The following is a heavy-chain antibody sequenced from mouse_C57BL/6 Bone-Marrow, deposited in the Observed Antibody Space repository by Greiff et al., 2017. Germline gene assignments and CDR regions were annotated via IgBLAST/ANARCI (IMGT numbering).Heavy chain of an antibody. CDR1: ESEFPSHD. D-gene: IGHD1-1*01. CDR3: ARLYYYGSSYAMDY. Sequence: EVTLMESGGGLVQPGESLKLSCESNESEFPSHDMSWVRKTPETRLELVAAINSDGGSPYYPDTMERRFIIARDNTKKTLYLQMSSLRSEDTALYYSARLYYYGSSYAMDYWGQGTSVTVSS. J-gene: IGHJ4*01. V-gene: IGHV5-2*01. CDR2: INSDGGSP.